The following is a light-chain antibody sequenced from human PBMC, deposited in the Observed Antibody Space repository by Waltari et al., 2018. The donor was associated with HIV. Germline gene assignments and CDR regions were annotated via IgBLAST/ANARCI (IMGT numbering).Light chain of an antibody. V-gene: IGKV3-20*01. CDR2: GAS. CDR3: QQYGSSPAT. J-gene: IGKJ5*01. CDR1: QSVSSSY. Sequence: EIVLTQSPGTLSLSPGDRATLSCRASQSVSSSYLAWYQQKPGQAPGLLIYGASSRATGSPDRFSGSGSGTDFTLTISRLEPEDFAVYYCQQYGSSPATFGQGTRLEIK.